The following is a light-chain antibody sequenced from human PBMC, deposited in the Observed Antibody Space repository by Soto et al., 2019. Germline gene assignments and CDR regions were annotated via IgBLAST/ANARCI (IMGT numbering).Light chain of an antibody. V-gene: IGKV1-5*01. CDR1: QSISRW. CDR2: AAS. Sequence: DMQMTQSASTLSASVGDRVTITCRASQSISRWLAWHQQKPGKAPRLLIYAASNLQRGIPSRFSGSGSGPEFTLTITSLQPEDFATYYCQQYNDYSGMFGQGTKVDIK. CDR3: QQYNDYSGM. J-gene: IGKJ1*01.